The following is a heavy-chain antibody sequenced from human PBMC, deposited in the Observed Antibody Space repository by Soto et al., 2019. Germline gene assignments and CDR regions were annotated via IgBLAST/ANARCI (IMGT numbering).Heavy chain of an antibody. CDR1: GGTFSSYT. CDR3: AIDLLYSGVLPAVVY. V-gene: IGHV1-69*02. J-gene: IGHJ4*02. CDR2: IIPSLGIA. Sequence: QVQLVQSGAEVKKPGSSVKVSCKASGGTFSSYTISWVRQAPGQGLEWMGRIIPSLGIANYAQKFQGRVMSTVDNTTRTANMELSSQSSEDTAVYFCAIDLLYSGVLPAVVYCGQGTLVRVSS. D-gene: IGHD6-19*01.